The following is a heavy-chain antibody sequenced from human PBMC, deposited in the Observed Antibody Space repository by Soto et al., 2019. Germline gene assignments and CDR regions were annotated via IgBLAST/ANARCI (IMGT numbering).Heavy chain of an antibody. CDR1: GFTFSSYD. CDR3: ARGPRYFDWLLSTPYYYGMDV. Sequence: PGGSLRLSCAASGFTFSSYDMHWVRQATGKGLEWVSAIGTAGDTYYPGSVKGRFTISRENAKNSLYLQMNSLRAGDTAVYYCARGPRYFDWLLSTPYYYGMDVWGQGTTVTV. CDR2: IGTAGDT. D-gene: IGHD3-9*01. J-gene: IGHJ6*02. V-gene: IGHV3-13*01.